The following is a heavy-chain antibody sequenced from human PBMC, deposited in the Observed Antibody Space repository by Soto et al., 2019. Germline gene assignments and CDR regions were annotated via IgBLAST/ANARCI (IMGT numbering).Heavy chain of an antibody. Sequence: EVQLVETGGSLIQPGGSLRLSCLASGFSVTTNYIIWVRQPPGKGLEWVSTTFTGGSTHYADSVKGRFSISRDNSKNTVYLQMNNLRVDDTAVYYCAKKPPSSIQGWAFGMDVWGQGTTVSVSS. V-gene: IGHV3-53*02. CDR3: AKKPPSSIQGWAFGMDV. CDR1: GFSVTTNY. CDR2: TFTGGST. J-gene: IGHJ6*02. D-gene: IGHD1-26*01.